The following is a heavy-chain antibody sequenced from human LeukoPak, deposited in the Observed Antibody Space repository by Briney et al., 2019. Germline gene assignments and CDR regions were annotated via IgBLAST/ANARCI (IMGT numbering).Heavy chain of an antibody. CDR3: ARDILSMSH. D-gene: IGHD3-9*01. Sequence: GGSLRLSCAASGFPFTSYAMSWVRQAPGKGLEWVSAISGSGGTTYYADSVKGRFTISRDNSKNTLFLQLNSLRAEDTAVYYCARDILSMSHWGQGTLVTVSS. V-gene: IGHV3-23*01. CDR1: GFPFTSYA. J-gene: IGHJ4*02. CDR2: ISGSGGTT.